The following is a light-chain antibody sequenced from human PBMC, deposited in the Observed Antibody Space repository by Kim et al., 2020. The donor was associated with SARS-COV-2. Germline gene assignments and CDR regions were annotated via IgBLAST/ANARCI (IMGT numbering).Light chain of an antibody. J-gene: IGKJ4*01. CDR2: TAS. CDR1: QDISKN. CDR3: LQHKSYPVT. Sequence: DIQMTQSPSSLSASVGDRVTITCRAGQDISKNLAWFQQKPGKAPKSQIYTASSLHSGVSSKFSGSGSGTDFTLTINNLQPEDLATYYCLQHKSYPVTFGGGTKV. V-gene: IGKV1-16*02.